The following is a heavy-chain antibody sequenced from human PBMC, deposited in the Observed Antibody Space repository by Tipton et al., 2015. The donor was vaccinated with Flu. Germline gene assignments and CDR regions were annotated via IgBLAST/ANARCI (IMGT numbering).Heavy chain of an antibody. D-gene: IGHD3-16*02. J-gene: IGHJ4*02. Sequence: TLSLTCAVYGESFSGYFWNWIRQPPGKGLEWIGEINDSGSTDYNPSLESRVTLSVDTSKNQFSLKLSSVTAADTAVYYCARGRAPQRYYDYLWGSYRQKGYFFDYWGQGTLVTVSA. CDR3: ARGRAPQRYYDYLWGSYRQKGYFFDY. CDR1: GESFSGYF. V-gene: IGHV4-34*01. CDR2: INDSGST.